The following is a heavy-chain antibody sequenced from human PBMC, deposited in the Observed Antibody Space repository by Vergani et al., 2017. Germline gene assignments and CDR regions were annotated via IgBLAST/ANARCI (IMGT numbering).Heavy chain of an antibody. CDR1: GFTFSSYS. D-gene: IGHD5-12*01. CDR2: ISSSSSYI. V-gene: IGHV3-21*01. CDR3: ARSYDYRGGMDV. Sequence: VQLVESGGGVVQPGRSLRLSCAASGFTFSSYSMNWVRQAPGKGLEWVSSISSSSSYIYYADSVKGRFTISRDNAKNSLYLQMNSLRAEDTAVYYCARSYDYRGGMDVWGQGTTVTVSS. J-gene: IGHJ6*02.